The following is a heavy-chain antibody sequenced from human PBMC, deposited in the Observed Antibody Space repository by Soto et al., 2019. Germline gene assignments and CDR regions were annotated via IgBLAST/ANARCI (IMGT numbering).Heavy chain of an antibody. Sequence: SLKGSRKASGETFRRYAISWVRKEPGQGLEWLGGIIPIFGTANYAQKFQGRVTITADESTSTAYMELSSLRSEDTAVYYCASPTGGVPNYYYYVMAVWVQGTKVTGFS. CDR2: IIPIFGTA. CDR3: ASPTGGVPNYYYYVMAV. D-gene: IGHD3-10*01. J-gene: IGHJ6*02. CDR1: GETFRRYA. V-gene: IGHV1-69*13.